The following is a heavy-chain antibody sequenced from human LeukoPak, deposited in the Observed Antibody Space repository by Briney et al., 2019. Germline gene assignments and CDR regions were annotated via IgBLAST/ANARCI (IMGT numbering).Heavy chain of an antibody. Sequence: RTSETLSLTCAVYGGSFSGYYWGWIRQPPGKGLEWIGEINHSGSTNYNPSLKSRVTISVDTSKNQFSLKLSSVTAADTAVYFCASSSRLVVHPYNYYAMDVWGQGTTVTVSS. CDR1: GGSFSGYY. CDR2: INHSGST. CDR3: ASSSRLVVHPYNYYAMDV. J-gene: IGHJ6*02. V-gene: IGHV4-34*01. D-gene: IGHD6-19*01.